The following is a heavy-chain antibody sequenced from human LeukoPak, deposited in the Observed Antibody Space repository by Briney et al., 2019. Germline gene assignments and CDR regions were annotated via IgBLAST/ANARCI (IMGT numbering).Heavy chain of an antibody. J-gene: IGHJ6*03. CDR3: ARRAKAYSGSPYYYYYYMDV. CDR2: ISSSSSYI. V-gene: IGHV3-21*01. CDR1: GFTFSSYS. D-gene: IGHD1-26*01. Sequence: GGSLRLSCAASGFTFSSYSMNWVRQAPGKGLERVSSISSSSSYIYYADSVKGRFTISRDNAKNSLYLQMNSLRAEDTAVYYCARRAKAYSGSPYYYYYYMDVWGKGTTVTVSS.